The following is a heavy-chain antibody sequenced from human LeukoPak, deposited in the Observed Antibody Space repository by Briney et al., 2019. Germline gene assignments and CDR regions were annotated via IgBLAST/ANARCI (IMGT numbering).Heavy chain of an antibody. Sequence: GESMQFSCKGSGYSSTSYWIGWVRQMPGKGLEWMGSIFPGDSDTRYSPSFQGHVTISADKSISSAYLQWSSLKASDTAMYYCARLTQSGSYYYDYYTDVWGKGTTVTVSS. D-gene: IGHD1-26*01. J-gene: IGHJ6*03. CDR3: ARLTQSGSYYYDYYTDV. CDR1: GYSSTSYW. V-gene: IGHV5-51*01. CDR2: IFPGDSDT.